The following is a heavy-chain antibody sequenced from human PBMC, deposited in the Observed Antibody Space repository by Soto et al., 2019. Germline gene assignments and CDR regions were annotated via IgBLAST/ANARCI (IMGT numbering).Heavy chain of an antibody. J-gene: IGHJ4*02. V-gene: IGHV4-4*02. CDR1: GGSISSSNW. Sequence: QVQLQESGPGLVKPSATLSLTCAVSGGSISSSNWWGWVRQPPGKGLEWIGVSYHGGSTEYNPSPKSRVTISVDNSKNQFSRKLTAVAAAETSVYYCARARIEVPDTADFGCWGQGTLVTVSS. CDR2: SYHGGST. CDR3: ARARIEVPDTADFGC. D-gene: IGHD6-19*01.